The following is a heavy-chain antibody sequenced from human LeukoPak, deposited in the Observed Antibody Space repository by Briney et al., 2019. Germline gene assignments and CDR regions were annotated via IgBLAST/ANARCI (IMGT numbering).Heavy chain of an antibody. D-gene: IGHD6-19*01. CDR3: VKRLLVAGLETKSFDS. CDR1: GFTFSSYA. Sequence: PGGSLRLSCAASGFTFSSYALSWVRQAPGKGLEWVTGISSGGSITHYADSVKGRFTLSRDNSKSMLFLQMNSLRAEDTAVYYCVKRLLVAGLETKSFDSWSQGAQVTVSS. J-gene: IGHJ4*02. CDR2: ISSGGSIT. V-gene: IGHV3-23*01.